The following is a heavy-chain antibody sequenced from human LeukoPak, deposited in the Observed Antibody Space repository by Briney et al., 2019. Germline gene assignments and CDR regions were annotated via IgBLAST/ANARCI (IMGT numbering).Heavy chain of an antibody. V-gene: IGHV4-59*02. J-gene: IGHJ4*02. D-gene: IGHD6-19*01. CDR2: IYNGGSP. CDR1: GGSVRSYS. Sequence: SETLSLTCTVSGGSVRSYSWSWIRQPPGKGLEYIGHIYNGGSPTYNPSLMGRLTMSVDTAKNQLSLHLTSVTTADTALYFCARNKGVAARHDHWGQGTLVIVSS. CDR3: ARNKGVAARHDH.